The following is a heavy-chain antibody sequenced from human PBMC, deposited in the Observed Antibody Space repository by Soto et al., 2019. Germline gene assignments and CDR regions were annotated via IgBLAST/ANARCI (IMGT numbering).Heavy chain of an antibody. V-gene: IGHV4-59*01. CDR2: IYYSGST. CDR3: ARDSFVSMVRGVPGWFDP. Sequence: PSETLSLTCTVSGGSISSYYWSWIRQPPGKGLEWIGYIYYSGSTNYNPSLKSRVTISVDTSKNQFSLKLSSVTAADTAVYYCARDSFVSMVRGVPGWFDPWGQGTLVTVSS. J-gene: IGHJ5*02. CDR1: GGSISSYY. D-gene: IGHD3-10*01.